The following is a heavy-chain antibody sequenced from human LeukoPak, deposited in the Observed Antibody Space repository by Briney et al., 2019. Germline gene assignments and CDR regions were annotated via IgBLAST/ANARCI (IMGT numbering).Heavy chain of an antibody. D-gene: IGHD2-15*01. J-gene: IGHJ4*02. CDR2: INPSGTDS. CDR3: ARDLGYCSGGSCPGL. V-gene: IGHV1-46*01. Sequence: GASVKVSCKASGYTFSTYYMHWVRQAPGQGLELMGIINPSGTDSNYAQKFQGRVTMTTDTSTSTAYMELRSLRSDDTAVYYCARDLGYCSGGSCPGLWGQGTLVTVSS. CDR1: GYTFSTYY.